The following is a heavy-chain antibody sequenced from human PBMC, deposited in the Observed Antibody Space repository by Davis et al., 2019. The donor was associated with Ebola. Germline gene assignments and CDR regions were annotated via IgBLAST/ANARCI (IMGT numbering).Heavy chain of an antibody. CDR1: GGSFGGYS. J-gene: IGHJ3*02. D-gene: IGHD3-22*01. CDR3: ARHKPEYYYDSSGYYKSPGAFDI. Sequence: SETLSLTCAVSGGSFGGYSWSWIRQPPGKGLEWIGEINHAGTPHFNPSLESRVTMSLATSKDQFSLRMTSVTAADTAVYYCARHKPEYYYDSSGYYKSPGAFDIWGQGTMVTVSS. V-gene: IGHV4-34*01. CDR2: INHAGTP.